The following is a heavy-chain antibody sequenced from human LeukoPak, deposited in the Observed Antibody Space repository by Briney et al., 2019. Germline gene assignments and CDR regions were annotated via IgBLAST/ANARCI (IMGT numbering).Heavy chain of an antibody. CDR3: ARIGGYDYPFSY. CDR2: ISSSSSYI. CDR1: GFTFSSYS. Sequence: GGSLRLSCAASGFTFSSYSMNWVRQAPGKGLEWVSSISSSSSYIYYADSVKGRFTISRDNAKNSLYLQMNSLRAEDTVVYYCARIGGYDYPFSYWGQGTLVTVSS. V-gene: IGHV3-21*01. D-gene: IGHD5-12*01. J-gene: IGHJ4*02.